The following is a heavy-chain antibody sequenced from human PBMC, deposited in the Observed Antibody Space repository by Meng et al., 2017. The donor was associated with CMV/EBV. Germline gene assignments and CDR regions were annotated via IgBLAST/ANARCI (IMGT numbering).Heavy chain of an antibody. CDR3: ARAAFGVDENWFDP. CDR2: ISSSSTI. CDR1: GFTFSSYS. J-gene: IGHJ5*02. Sequence: GGSLRLSCAASGFTFSSYSMNWVRQAPGKGLEWVSYISSSSTIYYADSVKGRFTISRDNAKNSLYLQMNSLRAEDTAVYYCARAAFGVDENWFDPWGQGTLVTVSS. V-gene: IGHV3-48*04. D-gene: IGHD3-3*01.